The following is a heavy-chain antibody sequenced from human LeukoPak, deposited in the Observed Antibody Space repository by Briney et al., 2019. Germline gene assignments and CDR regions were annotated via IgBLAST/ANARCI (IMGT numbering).Heavy chain of an antibody. CDR3: ARERDYDTYIDY. Sequence: GGSLRLSCAVSGFRVSSNHMTWVRQAPGKGLEWVSLIYTGDVTYYADSVKGRFTISTDNSENILYLQMDSLTAEDTALYYCARERDYDTYIDYWGQGTLAAVSS. CDR2: IYTGDVT. V-gene: IGHV3-53*01. J-gene: IGHJ4*02. CDR1: GFRVSSNH. D-gene: IGHD3-22*01.